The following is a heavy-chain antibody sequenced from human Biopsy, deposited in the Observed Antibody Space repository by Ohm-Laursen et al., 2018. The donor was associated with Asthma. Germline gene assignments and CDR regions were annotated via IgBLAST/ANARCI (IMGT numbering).Heavy chain of an antibody. CDR1: GGTFNTYV. J-gene: IGHJ4*02. CDR3: ARKAGSCISRTCYSLDF. Sequence: SSVKVSCKSLGGTFNTYVIGWVRRAPGQGLEWMGGINAVFGTTTYPQKFQDRVTITADDSTSTVYMELSSLRSEDTAVYYCARKAGSCISRTCYSLDFWGQGTLVTVSS. CDR2: INAVFGTT. V-gene: IGHV1-69*01. D-gene: IGHD2-2*01.